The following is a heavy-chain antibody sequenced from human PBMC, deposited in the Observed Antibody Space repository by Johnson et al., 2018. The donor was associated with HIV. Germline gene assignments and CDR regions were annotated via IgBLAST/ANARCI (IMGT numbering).Heavy chain of an antibody. D-gene: IGHD3-9*01. CDR3: AREDRFDLVDAFDL. V-gene: IGHV3-30*04. CDR1: GFTFSSYA. J-gene: IGHJ3*01. Sequence: VQLVESGGGVVQPGRSLRLSCAASGFTFSSYAMHWVRQAPGKGLQWVAVISYDGRSEFYADSVKGRFSISKDSSQNMVFLQMNSLRPDDTAVYYCAREDRFDLVDAFDLWGQGTMVIVSS. CDR2: ISYDGRSE.